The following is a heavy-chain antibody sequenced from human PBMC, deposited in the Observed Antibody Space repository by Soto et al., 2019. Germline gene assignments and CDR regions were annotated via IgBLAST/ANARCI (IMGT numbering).Heavy chain of an antibody. Sequence: PGGSLRRYCAASGFAFSNYAMHWVRQAPGKGLEWVSSISTSIDATYYADSVKGRFTISRDDSKNTLYLQMNSLGADDSAVYYCAKDRTVAARNFDYWGQGTQVTVSS. CDR2: ISTSIDAT. J-gene: IGHJ4*02. D-gene: IGHD6-6*01. CDR1: GFAFSNYA. CDR3: AKDRTVAARNFDY. V-gene: IGHV3-23*01.